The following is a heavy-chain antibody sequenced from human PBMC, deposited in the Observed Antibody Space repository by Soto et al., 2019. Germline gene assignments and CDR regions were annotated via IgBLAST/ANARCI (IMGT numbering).Heavy chain of an antibody. V-gene: IGHV3-23*01. D-gene: IGHD2-15*01. J-gene: IGHJ4*02. CDR3: AKARHPDCIWNFDK. Sequence: GGSLRLSCAASGFTFSTYTMNWVRQAPGKGLEWVSGINAPGSPTYYAASVKGRFTVSRDNSKKMLFLQMNSLRDEDTAVYYCAKARHPDCIWNFDKWGPETLVKVSS. CDR1: GFTFSTYT. CDR2: INAPGSPT.